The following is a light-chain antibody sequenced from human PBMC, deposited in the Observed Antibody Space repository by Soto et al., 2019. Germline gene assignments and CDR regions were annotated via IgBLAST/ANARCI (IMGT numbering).Light chain of an antibody. Sequence: DIVMTQSPDSLAVSLGERATINCKSSQSVLYSSNNKNYLAWYQQKPGQPPKLLIYWASTRESGVPDRFSGSGSGTDLTLTISSLQAEDVAVYYCQQYYSTPNTFGQGTKLDIK. CDR3: QQYYSTPNT. V-gene: IGKV4-1*01. CDR2: WAS. CDR1: QSVLYSSNNKNY. J-gene: IGKJ2*01.